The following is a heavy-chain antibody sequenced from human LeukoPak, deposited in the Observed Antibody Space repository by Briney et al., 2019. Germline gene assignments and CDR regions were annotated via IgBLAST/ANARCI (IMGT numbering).Heavy chain of an antibody. CDR3: ARDQGGTGSWYEGEGY. J-gene: IGHJ4*02. V-gene: IGHV3-53*01. D-gene: IGHD6-13*01. Sequence: PGGSLRLSCAASGFSVSNNYMSWVRQAPGKGLEWVSLIYPGGSTYYADSVKGRFTISRDNAKNSLYLQMNSLRAEDTALYYCARDQGGTGSWYEGEGYWGQGTLVTVPS. CDR2: IYPGGST. CDR1: GFSVSNNY.